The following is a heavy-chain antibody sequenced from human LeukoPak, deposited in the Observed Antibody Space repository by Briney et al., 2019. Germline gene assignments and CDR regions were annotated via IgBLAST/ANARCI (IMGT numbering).Heavy chain of an antibody. CDR1: GFTFDDYA. CDR3: AKAVGGSYYYFDY. D-gene: IGHD1-26*01. V-gene: IGHV3-9*01. Sequence: GGSLRLSCAASGFTFDDYAMHWVRQAPGKGLEWVSGISWNSGSIGYADSVKGRFTISRDNSKNTLYLQMNSLRAEDTAVYYCAKAVGGSYYYFDYWGQGTLVTVSS. CDR2: ISWNSGSI. J-gene: IGHJ4*02.